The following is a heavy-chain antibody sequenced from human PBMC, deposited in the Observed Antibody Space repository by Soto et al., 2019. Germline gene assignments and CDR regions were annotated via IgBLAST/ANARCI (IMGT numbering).Heavy chain of an antibody. V-gene: IGHV4-38-2*01. CDR1: GSSISSDYY. Sequence: SETLSLTCAVSGSSISSDYYWGWIRQPPGKGLEWIGSINHSGSTYYNPSLKSRVTISVDTSKNQFSLKLTSVTTADTAVYYCATAPKIDYFDSWAQGTLVTVSS. CDR2: INHSGST. CDR3: ATAPKIDYFDS. J-gene: IGHJ4*02.